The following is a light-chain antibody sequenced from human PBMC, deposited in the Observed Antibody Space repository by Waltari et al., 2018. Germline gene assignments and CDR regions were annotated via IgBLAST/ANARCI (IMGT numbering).Light chain of an antibody. Sequence: DIQMTQSPSSLSASVGDRVSITCRASQDISSSLAWFQQRPGKAPNLLLYSASTLQSGVPSRFRGSGSGTDYTLPISSLQPEDFVTYYCQQYFIYPHTFGQGTKLEI. V-gene: IGKV1-NL1*01. CDR3: QQYFIYPHT. CDR1: QDISSS. CDR2: SAS. J-gene: IGKJ2*01.